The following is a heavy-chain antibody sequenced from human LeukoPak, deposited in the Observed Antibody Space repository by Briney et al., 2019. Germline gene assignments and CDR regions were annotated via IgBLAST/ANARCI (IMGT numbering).Heavy chain of an antibody. Sequence: SETLSLTCTVSGGSISSYYWSWIRQPPGKGLEWIGYIYYSGSTNYNPSLKSRVTISVDTSKNQFSLKLSSVTAADTAVYYCARGRYGMENWFDPWGQGTLVTVSS. D-gene: IGHD4-17*01. J-gene: IGHJ5*02. CDR3: ARGRYGMENWFDP. CDR1: GGSISSYY. V-gene: IGHV4-59*01. CDR2: IYYSGST.